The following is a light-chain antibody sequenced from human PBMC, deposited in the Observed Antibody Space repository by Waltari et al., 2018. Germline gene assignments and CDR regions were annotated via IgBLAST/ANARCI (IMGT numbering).Light chain of an antibody. CDR3: QLYNSPPTFI. CDR2: WTS. CDR1: QSFLNSCSNKNC. V-gene: IGKV4-1*01. Sequence: DIVMTQSPDSLAVSLGERATINCKSSQSFLNSCSNKNCLAWYQQKPGQPPKLLIYWTSTRESGVPDRFSGSGSGTDFTLTISSLQAEDVAVYYCQLYNSPPTFIFGPGTKVDIK. J-gene: IGKJ3*01.